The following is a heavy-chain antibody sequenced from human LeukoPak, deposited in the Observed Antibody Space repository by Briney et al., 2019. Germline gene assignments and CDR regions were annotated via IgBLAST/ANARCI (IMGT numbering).Heavy chain of an antibody. CDR2: IKQDGSEK. CDR3: TRDTFGARDS. J-gene: IGHJ4*02. D-gene: IGHD3-10*01. CDR1: GFTFSSYW. Sequence: GGSLRLSCATSGFTFSSYWMSWVRQAPGKGLEWVANIKQDGSEKNYLDSVKGRFTISRDNAKNSLYLQMNSLRAEDTAVYYCTRDTFGARDSWGQGTLVTVSS. V-gene: IGHV3-7*01.